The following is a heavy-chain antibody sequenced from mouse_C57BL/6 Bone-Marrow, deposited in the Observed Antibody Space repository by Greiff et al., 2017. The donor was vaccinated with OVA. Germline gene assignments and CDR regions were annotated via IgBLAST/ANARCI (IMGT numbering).Heavy chain of an antibody. CDR3: ARGDYDPYYYAMDY. D-gene: IGHD2-4*01. Sequence: EVHLVESGGGLVKPGGSLKLSCAASGFTFSDYGMHWVRQAPEKGLEWVAYISSGSSTIYYADTVKGRFTISRDNAKNTLFLQMTSLRSEDTAMYYCARGDYDPYYYAMDYWGQGTSVTVSS. CDR2: ISSGSSTI. CDR1: GFTFSDYG. V-gene: IGHV5-17*01. J-gene: IGHJ4*01.